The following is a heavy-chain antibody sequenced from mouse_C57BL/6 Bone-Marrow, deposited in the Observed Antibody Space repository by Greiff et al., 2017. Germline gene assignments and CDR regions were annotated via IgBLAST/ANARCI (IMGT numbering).Heavy chain of an antibody. Sequence: VQLQQSGAELVKPGASVKMSCKASGYTFTSYWITWVKQRPGQGLEWIGDIYPGSGSTNYNEKFKSKATLTVDTSSSTAYMQLSSLTSEDSAVYYCASPVVAPYYAMDYWGQGTSVTVSS. CDR1: GYTFTSYW. CDR3: ASPVVAPYYAMDY. CDR2: IYPGSGST. V-gene: IGHV1-55*01. D-gene: IGHD1-1*01. J-gene: IGHJ4*01.